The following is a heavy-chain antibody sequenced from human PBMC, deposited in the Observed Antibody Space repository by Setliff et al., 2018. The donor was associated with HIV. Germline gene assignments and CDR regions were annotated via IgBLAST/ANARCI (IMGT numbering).Heavy chain of an antibody. CDR1: GGSFSGYY. D-gene: IGHD5-18*01. V-gene: IGHV4-34*01. CDR3: ARGGYSWSFDY. Sequence: ASETLSLTCAVYGGSFSGYYWSWIRQPPGKGLEWIGEINHSGSTNYNPSLKSRVTISVDTSKNQFSLKLSSVTAADTAVYYCARGGYSWSFDYWGQGTLVTVSS. J-gene: IGHJ4*02. CDR2: INHSGST.